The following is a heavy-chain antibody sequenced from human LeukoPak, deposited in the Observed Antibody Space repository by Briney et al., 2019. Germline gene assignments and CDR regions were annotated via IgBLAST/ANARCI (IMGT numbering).Heavy chain of an antibody. Sequence: AGGSLRLSCAASGFTFSSYGMSWVRQAPGKGLEWVSTISGSGSSTYYADSVKGRFTISRDNAKNSLYLQMNSLRVEDTAVYYCARAHNWKYGTFDYWGQGTLVTVSS. D-gene: IGHD1-7*01. CDR2: ISGSGSST. CDR1: GFTFSSYG. J-gene: IGHJ4*02. CDR3: ARAHNWKYGTFDY. V-gene: IGHV3-23*01.